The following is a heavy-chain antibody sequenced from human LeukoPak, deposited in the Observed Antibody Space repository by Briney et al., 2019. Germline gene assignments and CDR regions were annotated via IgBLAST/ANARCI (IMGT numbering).Heavy chain of an antibody. J-gene: IGHJ4*02. CDR3: ARFGRGYSYGYDY. V-gene: IGHV3-21*01. CDR2: ISSSSSYI. Sequence: PGGSLRLSCAASGFTFSSYSMNWVRQAPGKGLEWVSSISSSSSYIYYADSVKGRFTISRDNAKNSLYLQMNSLRAEDTAVYYCARFGRGYSYGYDYWGQGTLVTVSS. D-gene: IGHD5-18*01. CDR1: GFTFSSYS.